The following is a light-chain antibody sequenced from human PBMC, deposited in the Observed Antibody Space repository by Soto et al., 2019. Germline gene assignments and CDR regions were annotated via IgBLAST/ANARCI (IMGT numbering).Light chain of an antibody. Sequence: QSALTQPASVSGSAGQSIAISCTGTSSDVGGYNYVSWYQQHPGKAPKLLLSEVSKRPSGVSDRFSGSKSGNMASLTISGLQADDEAEYFCISYKTDDTFLFGTGTKLTVL. CDR1: SSDVGGYNY. CDR3: ISYKTDDTFL. V-gene: IGLV2-14*01. CDR2: EVS. J-gene: IGLJ1*01.